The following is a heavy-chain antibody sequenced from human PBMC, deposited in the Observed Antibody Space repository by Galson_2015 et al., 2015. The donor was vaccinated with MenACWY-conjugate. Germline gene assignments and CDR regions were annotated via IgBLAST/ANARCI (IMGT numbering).Heavy chain of an antibody. CDR1: GFTFSRYA. V-gene: IGHV3-33*01. CDR3: FAINSRIDH. CDR2: IWYDGSQT. J-gene: IGHJ4*02. Sequence: SLRLSCAASGFTFSRYAMHWVRQAPGKGLEWLAIIWYDGSQTYYADSVKGRFTISRDNSRNTAYLQMNSLRVEDTALYYCFAINSRIDHWGQGTLVTVSS. D-gene: IGHD2/OR15-2a*01.